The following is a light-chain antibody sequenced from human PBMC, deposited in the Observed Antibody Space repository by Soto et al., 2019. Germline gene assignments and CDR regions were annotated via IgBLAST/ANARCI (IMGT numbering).Light chain of an antibody. CDR1: SSDVGGYNY. Sequence: QSALTQPASVSGSPGQSITISCTGTSSDVGGYNYVSWYQQHPGKAPKLMIYDVSKRPSGVPNRFSGSKSGNTASLTISGLRAEDEADYYCCSHVGRNTYVFGTGTKLTVL. J-gene: IGLJ1*01. V-gene: IGLV2-11*01. CDR3: CSHVGRNTYV. CDR2: DVS.